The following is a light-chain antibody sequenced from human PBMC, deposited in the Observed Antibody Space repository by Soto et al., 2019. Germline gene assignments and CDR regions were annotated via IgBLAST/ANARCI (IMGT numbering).Light chain of an antibody. CDR3: ASWDDSLNGWV. Sequence: QSVLTQPPSASGTPGQRVTISCSGSSSNIGSNTVNWYQQLPGTTPKLLIYSNNQQPSGVPDRFSGSNAGTSASLAISGLQSEDDADYYCASWDDSLNGWVFGGGTKLTVL. V-gene: IGLV1-44*01. CDR2: SNN. CDR1: SSNIGSNT. J-gene: IGLJ3*02.